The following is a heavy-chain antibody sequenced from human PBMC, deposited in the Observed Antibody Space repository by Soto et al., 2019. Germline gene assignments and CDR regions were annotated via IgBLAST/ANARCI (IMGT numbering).Heavy chain of an antibody. CDR2: IRSNTYGGTT. CDR3: ARRKYLDY. D-gene: IGHD6-6*01. Sequence: PGGSLRLSCTTSGFTFGDYAMSWFRQAPGKGLEWIGYIRSNTYGGTTEYAASVKGRFTISRDESKRVAHLQMNSLETEDTAVYFCARRKYLDYWGQGTLVTVSS. CDR1: GFTFGDYA. J-gene: IGHJ4*02. V-gene: IGHV3-49*03.